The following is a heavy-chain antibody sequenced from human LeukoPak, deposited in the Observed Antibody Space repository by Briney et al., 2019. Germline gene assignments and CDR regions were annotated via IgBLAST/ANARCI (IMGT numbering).Heavy chain of an antibody. D-gene: IGHD5-18*01. Sequence: SETLSLTCNVSGGSIRGYYWSWIRQPPGKGLEWIGYIYSSGSTNYNPSLKSRVTMSVDTSKNQFSLKVSSVTAADTAVYYCARTTEGGYTYGYLYYYYMDVWGKGTTVTISS. CDR2: IYSSGST. CDR3: ARTTEGGYTYGYLYYYYMDV. V-gene: IGHV4-59*01. CDR1: GGSIRGYY. J-gene: IGHJ6*03.